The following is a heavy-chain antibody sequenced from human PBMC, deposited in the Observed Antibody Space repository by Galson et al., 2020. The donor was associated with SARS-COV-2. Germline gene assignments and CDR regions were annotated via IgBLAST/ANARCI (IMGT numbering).Heavy chain of an antibody. CDR1: GFTFSSYE. CDR2: ISSSGSTI. Sequence: GGSLRLSCAASGFTFSSYEMNWVRQAPGKGLEWVSYISSSGSTIYYADSVKGRFTISRDNAKNSLYLQMNSLRAEDTAVYYCARGSWLHFRECDYWGQGTLVTVSA. D-gene: IGHD3-10*01. V-gene: IGHV3-48*03. J-gene: IGHJ4*02. CDR3: ARGSWLHFRECDY.